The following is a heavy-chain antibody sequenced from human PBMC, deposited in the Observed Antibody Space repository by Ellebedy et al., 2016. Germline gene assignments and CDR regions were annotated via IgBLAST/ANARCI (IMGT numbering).Heavy chain of an antibody. D-gene: IGHD3-10*01. V-gene: IGHV3-48*04. CDR3: ARVGRMGFGGYYYMDV. Sequence: GGSLRLSXAASGFAFSSFSMNWVRQAPGKGLEWVSYISSTSNTIYYADSVQGRFIISRDNAKKSLYLQMNRLRAEDTAVYYCARVGRMGFGGYYYMDVWGKGTTVTVSS. J-gene: IGHJ6*03. CDR1: GFAFSSFS. CDR2: ISSTSNTI.